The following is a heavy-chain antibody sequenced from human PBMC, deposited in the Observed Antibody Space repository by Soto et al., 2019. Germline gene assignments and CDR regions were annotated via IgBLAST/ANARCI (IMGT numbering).Heavy chain of an antibody. CDR2: ISGTGGST. J-gene: IGHJ4*02. V-gene: IGHV3-23*01. CDR1: GFTFGDYS. Sequence: VQLLESGGDLVQPGGSQTLSCAASGFTFGDYSMSWVRQAPGKGLEWVSGISGTGGSTYYADSVKGRFTISRHNSKNTLYMQMASLRAEDTALYYCAWSLGATWNTHFLHYWGQGTLVTLAS. D-gene: IGHD1-26*01. CDR3: AWSLGATWNTHFLHY.